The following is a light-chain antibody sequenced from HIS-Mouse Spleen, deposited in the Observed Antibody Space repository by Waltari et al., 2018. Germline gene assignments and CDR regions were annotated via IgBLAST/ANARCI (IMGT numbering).Light chain of an antibody. CDR1: SSDVGGYNY. CDR3: SSYAGSNNSLYV. CDR2: EVS. Sequence: QSALTQPPSASGSPGQSVTISCTGTSSDVGGYNYVSWYQQHPGKAPKLMLYEVSKRPSGVPDRFSGSQSGNTASLTVSGLQAEDEADYYCSSYAGSNNSLYVFGTGTKVTVL. J-gene: IGLJ1*01. V-gene: IGLV2-8*01.